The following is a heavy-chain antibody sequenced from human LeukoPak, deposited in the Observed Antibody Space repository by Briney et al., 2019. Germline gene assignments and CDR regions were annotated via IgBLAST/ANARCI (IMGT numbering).Heavy chain of an antibody. D-gene: IGHD5-18*01. CDR1: GYTFTSYG. CDR3: ARDWYSYGPTGFDP. J-gene: IGHJ5*02. CDR2: ISAYNGNT. Sequence: GASVKVSCKASGYTFTSYGISWVRQAPGQGLEWMGWISAYNGNTNYAQKLQGRVTMTTDTSTSTAYMELRSLRSDDTAVYYCARDWYSYGPTGFDPWGQGTLVTVSS. V-gene: IGHV1-18*01.